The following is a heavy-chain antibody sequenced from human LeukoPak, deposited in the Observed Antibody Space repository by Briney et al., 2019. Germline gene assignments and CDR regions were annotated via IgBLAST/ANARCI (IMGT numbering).Heavy chain of an antibody. D-gene: IGHD3-3*02. J-gene: IGHJ3*01. CDR1: GGSFSDYP. CDR3: VRPDRIFGVPAAFDA. CDR2: IIPKYSAS. Sequence: ASVKVSCKASGGSFSDYPINWVRQAPGQGLEWLGGIIPKYSASNYAQAFQGRVTITADESTNTVYMEMSGLRPDDTAVYYCVRPDRIFGVPAAFDAWGQGTLVAVSS. V-gene: IGHV1-69*13.